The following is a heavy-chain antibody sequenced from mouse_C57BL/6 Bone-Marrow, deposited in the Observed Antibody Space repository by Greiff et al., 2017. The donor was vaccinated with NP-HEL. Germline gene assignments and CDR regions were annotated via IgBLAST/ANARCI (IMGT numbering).Heavy chain of an antibody. CDR1: GFTFSDYG. J-gene: IGHJ2*01. V-gene: IGHV5-17*01. CDR3: ARPGVYYLDY. Sequence: EVQLVESGGGLVKPGGSLKLSCAASGFTFSDYGMHWVRQAPEKGLEWVAYISSGSSTIYYADTVKGRFTISRDNAKNTLFMQMTSQRSEDTAMSYCARPGVYYLDYWGQGTTLTVSS. CDR2: ISSGSSTI.